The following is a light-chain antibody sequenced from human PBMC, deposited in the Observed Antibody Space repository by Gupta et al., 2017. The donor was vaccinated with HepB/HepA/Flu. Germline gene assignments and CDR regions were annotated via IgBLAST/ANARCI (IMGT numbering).Light chain of an antibody. Sequence: VMTQSPATLSVSPGERATISCSASQSVSSNLAGCQQNPGQAPRLLIYGASTMATGIPARFSGSRWGTEYTSTISSLKSEDYAVYYCQQYNNWPPASTFGPGTKVDIK. J-gene: IGKJ3*01. CDR1: QSVSSN. CDR2: GAS. V-gene: IGKV3-15*01. CDR3: QQYNNWPPAST.